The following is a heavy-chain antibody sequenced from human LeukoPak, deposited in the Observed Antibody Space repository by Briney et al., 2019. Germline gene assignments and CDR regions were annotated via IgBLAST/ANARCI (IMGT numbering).Heavy chain of an antibody. Sequence: PGGSLRLSCAASGFTFSSYGMPWVRQAPGKGLEWVAVISYDGSNKYYADSVKGRFTISRDNSKNTLYLQMNSLRAEDTAVYYCAKTYYYDSSGYLVYWGQGTLVTVSS. CDR2: ISYDGSNK. CDR1: GFTFSSYG. J-gene: IGHJ4*02. CDR3: AKTYYYDSSGYLVY. V-gene: IGHV3-30*18. D-gene: IGHD3-22*01.